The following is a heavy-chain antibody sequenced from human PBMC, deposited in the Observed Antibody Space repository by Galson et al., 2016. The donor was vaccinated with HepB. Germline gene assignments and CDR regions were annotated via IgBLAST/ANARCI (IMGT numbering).Heavy chain of an antibody. Sequence: SLRLSCAASGFTVSSNYMSWVRQAPGKGLEWVSVIYSGGSTYYADSVKGRFTISRHNSKNTLYLQMNSLRAEDTAVYYCARNPSSGDSSGLGWFDPWGQGTRVTVSS. D-gene: IGHD6-19*01. J-gene: IGHJ5*02. CDR3: ARNPSSGDSSGLGWFDP. CDR2: IYSGGST. V-gene: IGHV3-53*04. CDR1: GFTVSSNY.